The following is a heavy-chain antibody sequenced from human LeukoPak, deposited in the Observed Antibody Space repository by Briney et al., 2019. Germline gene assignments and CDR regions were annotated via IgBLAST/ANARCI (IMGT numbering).Heavy chain of an antibody. CDR2: INPNSGAT. Sequence: ASVTVSCTSSGYTFNIYYMHWMRQAPGQRLEWMGWINPNSGATNYAQKFQGRVTMTRDTSISTAYMELRSLRSDDTAVYYCARGPATGDFDYWGQGTLVTVSS. J-gene: IGHJ4*02. CDR3: ARGPATGDFDY. D-gene: IGHD7-27*01. V-gene: IGHV1-2*02. CDR1: GYTFNIYY.